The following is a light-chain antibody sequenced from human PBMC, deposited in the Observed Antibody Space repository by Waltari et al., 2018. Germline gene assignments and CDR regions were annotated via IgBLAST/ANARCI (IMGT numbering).Light chain of an antibody. CDR3: CSYAGSSTPVI. CDR1: SSDVGGYNY. Sequence: QSALTQPASVSGSPGQSITISCTGTSSDVGGYNYVSWYQQHPGKAPKFIIYDVSTRPAGVANRFSGSKSGNTASLTISGLQAEDEADYYCCSYAGSSTPVIFGGGTKLTVL. J-gene: IGLJ2*01. V-gene: IGLV2-23*02. CDR2: DVS.